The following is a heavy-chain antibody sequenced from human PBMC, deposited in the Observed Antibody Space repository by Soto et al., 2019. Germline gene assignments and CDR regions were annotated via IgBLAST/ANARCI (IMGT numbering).Heavy chain of an antibody. D-gene: IGHD3-9*01. J-gene: IGHJ6*02. Sequence: SETLSLTCTVSGGSISSYYWSWIRQPAGKGLEWIGRIYTSGSTNYNPSLKSRVTMSVDTSKNQFSLKLSSVTAADTAVYYCARDMGFQYYDILTGYYRRDYYYYGMDVWGQGTTVTVSS. CDR3: ARDMGFQYYDILTGYYRRDYYYYGMDV. CDR1: GGSISSYY. V-gene: IGHV4-4*07. CDR2: IYTSGST.